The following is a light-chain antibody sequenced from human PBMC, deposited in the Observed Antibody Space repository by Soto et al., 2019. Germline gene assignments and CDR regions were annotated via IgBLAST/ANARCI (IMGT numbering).Light chain of an antibody. Sequence: EIVLTQSPATLSLSPGERATLSCRASQSVSSSYLAWYQQKPGQAPRLLIYGASSRATGIPARFSGSGSGTDFTLTISSLEPEDFAVYYCQQRSNWPPTFGQGTRLEI. CDR2: GAS. CDR3: QQRSNWPPT. J-gene: IGKJ5*01. V-gene: IGKV3D-20*02. CDR1: QSVSSSY.